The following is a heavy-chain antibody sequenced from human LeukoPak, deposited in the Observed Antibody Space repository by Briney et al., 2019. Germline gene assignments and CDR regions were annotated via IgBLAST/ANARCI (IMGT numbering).Heavy chain of an antibody. Sequence: PGGSLRLSCAASGFTFSSYAMHWVRQAPGKGLEWVAVISYDGSNKYYADSVKGRFTISRDNSKNTLYLQMNSLRAEDTAVYYCARDRRFGSSWSYYWGQGTLVTVSS. CDR1: GFTFSSYA. V-gene: IGHV3-30-3*01. D-gene: IGHD6-13*01. CDR3: ARDRRFGSSWSYY. CDR2: ISYDGSNK. J-gene: IGHJ4*02.